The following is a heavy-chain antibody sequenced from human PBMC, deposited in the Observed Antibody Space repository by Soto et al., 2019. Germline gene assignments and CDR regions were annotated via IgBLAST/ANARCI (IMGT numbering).Heavy chain of an antibody. CDR1: GGSISSYY. V-gene: IGHV4-59*01. J-gene: IGHJ5*02. CDR3: ARSDYGDYLGWFDP. CDR2: IYYSGST. Sequence: SETLSLTCTVSGGSISSYYWSWIRQPPGKGLEWIGYIYYSGSTNYNPSLKSRVTISVDTSKNQFSLKLSSVTAAHTAVYYCARSDYGDYLGWFDPWGQGTLVTVS. D-gene: IGHD4-17*01.